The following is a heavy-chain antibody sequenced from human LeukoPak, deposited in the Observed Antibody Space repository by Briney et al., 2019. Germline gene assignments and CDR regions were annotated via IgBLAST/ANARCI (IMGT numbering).Heavy chain of an antibody. CDR1: GFTFSDYW. CDR3: SRQDHCYGGYGY. V-gene: IGHV3-7*01. J-gene: IGHJ4*02. Sequence: PGGSLRLSCVVSGFTFSDYWMSWVRQAPGKGLEWVANIKQDGSEKYYVDSVKGRFTISRENAKNSLYLQMNSLRAEDTAIYYWSRQDHCYGGYGYWGQGTLVTVSS. CDR2: IKQDGSEK. D-gene: IGHD5-12*01.